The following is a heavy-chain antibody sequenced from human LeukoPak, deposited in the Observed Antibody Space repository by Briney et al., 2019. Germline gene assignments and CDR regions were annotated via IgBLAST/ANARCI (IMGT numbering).Heavy chain of an antibody. Sequence: ASVEVSCKASGFTFTSSAMQWVRQARGQRLEWIGWIVVGSGNTNYAQKFQERVTITRDMSTSTAYMELSSLRSEDTAVYYCAADYTGDRPYYYDSSGYGYWGQGTLVTVSS. CDR1: GFTFTSSA. CDR2: IVVGSGNT. D-gene: IGHD3-22*01. J-gene: IGHJ4*02. V-gene: IGHV1-58*02. CDR3: AADYTGDRPYYYDSSGYGY.